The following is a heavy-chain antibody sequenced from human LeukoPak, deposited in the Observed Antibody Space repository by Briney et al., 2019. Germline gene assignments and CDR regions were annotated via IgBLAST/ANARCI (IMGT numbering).Heavy chain of an antibody. CDR2: TRNKANSYIT. CDR1: GFTFSDHF. V-gene: IGHV3-72*01. Sequence: GGSLRLSCAASGFTFSDHFLDWVRQAPGKGLEWVGRTRNKANSYITEYAASVKGRFTIPRDDSKNSLYLQMSSLKTDDTAMYYCASIRGTFGYWGQGTLVTVSS. CDR3: ASIRGTFGY. J-gene: IGHJ4*02. D-gene: IGHD1-26*01.